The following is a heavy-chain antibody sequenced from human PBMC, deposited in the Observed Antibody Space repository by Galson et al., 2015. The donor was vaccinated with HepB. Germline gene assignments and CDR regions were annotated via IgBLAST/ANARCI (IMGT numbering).Heavy chain of an antibody. D-gene: IGHD6-13*01. Sequence: SLRLSCAASGFDFGNYGMHWVRQAPGMGLEWMALIWKDGSNKHYADSLKGRFRISRDNAKNTLFLEADSVRAEDTAVYYCAREDATITVAALEYWGPGVLVTVSS. J-gene: IGHJ4*02. CDR1: GFDFGNYG. CDR2: IWKDGSNK. CDR3: AREDATITVAALEY. V-gene: IGHV3-33*01.